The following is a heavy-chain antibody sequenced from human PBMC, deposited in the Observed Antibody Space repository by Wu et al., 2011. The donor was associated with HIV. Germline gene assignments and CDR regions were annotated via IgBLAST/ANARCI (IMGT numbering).Heavy chain of an antibody. V-gene: IGHV1-69*05. CDR2: VIPIFGTP. CDR3: AGGYCSGGSCYYNFDY. D-gene: IGHD2-15*01. CDR1: GGTFSSYS. Sequence: QVQLVQSGSDVKKPGSSVKVSCKASGGTFSSYSISWVRQAPGQGLEWMGGVIPIFGTPNYAQKFQGRVTITTDESTSTAYMELSSLRSEDTAVYYCAGGYCSGGSCYYNFDYWGQGTLVTVSS. J-gene: IGHJ4*02.